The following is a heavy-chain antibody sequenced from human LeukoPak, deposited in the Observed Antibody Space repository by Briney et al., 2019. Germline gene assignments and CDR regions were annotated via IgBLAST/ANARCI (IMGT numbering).Heavy chain of an antibody. CDR3: AKVRDYDSSGYSDY. V-gene: IGHV3-23*01. CDR1: GFTFSSYG. J-gene: IGHJ4*02. Sequence: GGSLRLSCAASGFTFSSYGMSWVRQAPGKGLEWVSPISGSGGSTYYVDSVKGRFTISRDNFKNTLYLQMNSLRAEDTAVYYCAKVRDYDSSGYSDYWGQGNLVTVSS. D-gene: IGHD3-22*01. CDR2: ISGSGGST.